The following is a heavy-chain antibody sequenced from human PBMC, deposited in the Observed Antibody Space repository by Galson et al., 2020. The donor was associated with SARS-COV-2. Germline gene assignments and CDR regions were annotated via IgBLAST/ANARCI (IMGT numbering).Heavy chain of an antibody. V-gene: IGHV2-70*01. CDR1: GFSLSTSGMC. CDR3: ARIRDYGETANMDFDI. Sequence: SGPTLVKPTQTLTLTCTFSGFSLSTSGMCVSWIRQPPENALEWLHLIDWDDDKYYSTTLKTRLSISKDTSKNQVVLTMTNMYPVDTATYYCARIRDYGETANMDFDIWGQGTMVTVSS. D-gene: IGHD4-17*01. CDR2: IDWDDDK. J-gene: IGHJ3*02.